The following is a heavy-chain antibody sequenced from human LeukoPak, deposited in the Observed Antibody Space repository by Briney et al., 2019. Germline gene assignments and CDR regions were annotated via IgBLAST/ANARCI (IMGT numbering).Heavy chain of an antibody. V-gene: IGHV1-18*01. CDR1: GYTFTSYG. CDR3: ARDRELELRSWYYYMDV. D-gene: IGHD1-7*01. J-gene: IGHJ6*03. CDR2: ISAYNGNT. Sequence: ASVTVSCKASGYTFTSYGISWVRQAPGQGLEWRGWISAYNGNTNYAQKLQGRVTMTTDTSTSTAYMELRSLRSDDTAVYYCARDRELELRSWYYYMDVWGKGTTVTVSS.